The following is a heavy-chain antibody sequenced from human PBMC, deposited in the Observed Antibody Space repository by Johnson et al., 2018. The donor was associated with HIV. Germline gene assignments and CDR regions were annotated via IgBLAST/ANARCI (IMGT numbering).Heavy chain of an antibody. V-gene: IGHV3-20*04. Sequence: VQLVESGRGVVRPGGSLRVSCAASGFTFDDYGMSWVRQAPGKGLEWVSVINWNGGSTGYADSVKGRFTISRDNSKNTVYLQMNSLRAEDTAVYYCARGFHRGGAFDIWGQGTMVTVSS. D-gene: IGHD1-14*01. J-gene: IGHJ3*02. CDR3: ARGFHRGGAFDI. CDR1: GFTFDDYG. CDR2: INWNGGST.